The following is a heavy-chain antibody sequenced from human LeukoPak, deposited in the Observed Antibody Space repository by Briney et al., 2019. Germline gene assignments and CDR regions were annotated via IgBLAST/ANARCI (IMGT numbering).Heavy chain of an antibody. J-gene: IGHJ6*03. CDR1: GFTFSSYS. D-gene: IGHD5-18*01. CDR3: ARGSPQGIQLWFRSYYYYYYMDV. V-gene: IGHV3-21*01. Sequence: GGSLRLSCAASGFTFSSYSMNWVRQAPGKGLEWVSSISSSSSYIYYADSVKGRFTISRDNAKNSLYLQMNSLRAEDTAVYYCARGSPQGIQLWFRSYYYYYYMDVWGKGTTVTVSS. CDR2: ISSSSSYI.